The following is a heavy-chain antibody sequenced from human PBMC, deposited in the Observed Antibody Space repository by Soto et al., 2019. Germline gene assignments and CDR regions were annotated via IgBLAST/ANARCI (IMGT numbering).Heavy chain of an antibody. J-gene: IGHJ6*02. CDR2: ISAYNGNT. CDR3: ASWGVGDYDYYYYGMDV. V-gene: IGHV1-18*04. Sequence: QVQLVQSGAEVKKPGASVKVSCKASGYTFTSYGISWVRQAPGQGLEWMGWISAYNGNTNYAQKLQGRVTMTTDTSTSTAYMELRSLRSDDTAVYYCASWGVGDYDYYYYGMDVWGQGTTVTLSS. D-gene: IGHD4-17*01. CDR1: GYTFTSYG.